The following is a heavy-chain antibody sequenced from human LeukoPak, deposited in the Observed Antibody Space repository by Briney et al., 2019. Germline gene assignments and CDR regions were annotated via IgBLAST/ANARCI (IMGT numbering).Heavy chain of an antibody. CDR3: AWQWPTLPGFDY. J-gene: IGHJ4*02. CDR2: ISAYNGNT. V-gene: IGHV1-18*01. D-gene: IGHD6-19*01. Sequence: ASVKVSCKASGYTFTSYGISWVRQAPGQGLEWMGWISAYNGNTNCAQKLQGRVTMTTDTSTSTAYMELRSLRSDDTAVYYCAWQWPTLPGFDYWGQGTLVTVSS. CDR1: GYTFTSYG.